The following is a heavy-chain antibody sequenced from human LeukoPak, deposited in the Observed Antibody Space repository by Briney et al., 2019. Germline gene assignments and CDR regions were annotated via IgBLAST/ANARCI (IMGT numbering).Heavy chain of an antibody. J-gene: IGHJ4*02. CDR2: ISSSSSYI. CDR3: ARAARYFDWLYDY. D-gene: IGHD3-9*01. CDR1: EFTFSSYS. V-gene: IGHV3-21*01. Sequence: GGSLRLSCAASEFTFSSYSMNWVRQAPGKGLEWVSSISSSSSYIYYADSVKGRFTISRDNAKNSLYLQMNSLRAEDTAVYYCARAARYFDWLYDYWGQGTLVTVSS.